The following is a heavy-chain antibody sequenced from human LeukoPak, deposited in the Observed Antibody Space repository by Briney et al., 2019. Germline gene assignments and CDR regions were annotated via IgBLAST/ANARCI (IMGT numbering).Heavy chain of an antibody. D-gene: IGHD3-22*01. Sequence: GGPLRLSCAASGFTFSDCAMTWVRQAPGKGLEWVSAIGAGADSAYYADSVKGRFTISRDNSKNTLYLQMNSLRAEDTALYYCAKDDSGGYFPDFWGRGTLVTVSS. CDR1: GFTFSDCA. V-gene: IGHV3-23*01. J-gene: IGHJ4*02. CDR2: IGAGADSA. CDR3: AKDDSGGYFPDF.